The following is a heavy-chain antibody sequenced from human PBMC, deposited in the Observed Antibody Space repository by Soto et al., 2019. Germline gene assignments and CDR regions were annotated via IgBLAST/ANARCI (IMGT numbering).Heavy chain of an antibody. V-gene: IGHV5-51*01. CDR3: ARLQYCSGGSCYFGYFQH. D-gene: IGHD2-15*01. CDR2: IYPGDSDT. CDR1: GYSFTSYW. Sequence: GESLKISCKGSGYSFTSYWIGWVRQMPGKGLGWMGIIYPGDSDTRYSPSFQGQVTISADKSISTAYLQWSSLKASDTAMYYCARLQYCSGGSCYFGYFQHWGQGTLVTVSS. J-gene: IGHJ1*01.